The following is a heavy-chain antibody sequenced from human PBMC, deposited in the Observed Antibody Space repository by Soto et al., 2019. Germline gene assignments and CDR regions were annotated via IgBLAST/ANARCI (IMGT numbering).Heavy chain of an antibody. V-gene: IGHV3-23*01. Sequence: GGYLRLSCAASGFTFSSYAMSWVRQAPGKGLEWVSAISGSGGNTYYADSVKGRFTISSDNSKNTLYLQMNSLRAEDTAVYYCATLSDLDYWGQGTLVTVSS. CDR3: ATLSDLDY. J-gene: IGHJ4*02. D-gene: IGHD3-16*02. CDR2: ISGSGGNT. CDR1: GFTFSSYA.